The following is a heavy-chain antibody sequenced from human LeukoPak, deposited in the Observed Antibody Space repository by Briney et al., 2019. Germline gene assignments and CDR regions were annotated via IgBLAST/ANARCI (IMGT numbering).Heavy chain of an antibody. CDR1: GYSFTNYG. CDR3: ARGFPPRRNYDSSGYYSYYFDH. Sequence: ASVKVSCKASGYSFTNYGISWVRQAPGQGLEWMGWISAYNGYTHFAQKFQGRVTMTTDTSTSTAYTELRSLRSDDTAVYYCARGFPPRRNYDSSGYYSYYFDHWGQGTLVTVSS. J-gene: IGHJ4*02. CDR2: ISAYNGYT. D-gene: IGHD3-22*01. V-gene: IGHV1-18*01.